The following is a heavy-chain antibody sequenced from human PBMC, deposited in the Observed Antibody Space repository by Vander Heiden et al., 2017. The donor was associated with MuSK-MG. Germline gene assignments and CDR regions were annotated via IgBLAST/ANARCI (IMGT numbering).Heavy chain of an antibody. V-gene: IGHV3-33*01. CDR1: GFTFRSYG. CDR3: ARHVGTASPYDF. Sequence: QVQLVESGGGVVQPGRSMRLRCAASGFTFRSYGMHCVRQAPGKGLELVAIIWNDGSNKYYSDSGKGRFTISRDNSKNTLYLQMNSLRAEDTAVYYCARHVGTASPYDFWGQGTLVTVSS. CDR2: IWNDGSNK. D-gene: IGHD1-1*01. J-gene: IGHJ4*02.